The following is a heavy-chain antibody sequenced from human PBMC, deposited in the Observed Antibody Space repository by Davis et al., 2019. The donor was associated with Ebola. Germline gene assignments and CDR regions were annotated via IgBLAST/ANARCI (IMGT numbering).Heavy chain of an antibody. Sequence: AASVQVFCKASAYTFFSYGISWVRQAPGQGPEWMRWFSAYNGNTNYAQKLQGRVTMTTDTSTSTAYMELRSLRSDDTAVYYCARVLWFGGMDVWGKGTTVTVSS. D-gene: IGHD3-10*01. CDR3: ARVLWFGGMDV. J-gene: IGHJ6*04. CDR1: AYTFFSYG. V-gene: IGHV1-18*01. CDR2: FSAYNGNT.